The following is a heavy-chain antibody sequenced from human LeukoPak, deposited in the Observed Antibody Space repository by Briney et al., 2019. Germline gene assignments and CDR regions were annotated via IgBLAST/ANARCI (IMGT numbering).Heavy chain of an antibody. V-gene: IGHV1-69*13. CDR1: GGTFSSYA. D-gene: IGHD3-10*01. J-gene: IGHJ4*02. Sequence: ASVKVSCKASGGTFSSYAISWVRQAPGQGLEWMGGIIPIFGTANYAQKFQGRVTITADESTSTAYMELSSLRSEDTAVYYCARVAARGVDYGSGSRDYWGQGTLVTVSS. CDR3: ARVAARGVDYGSGSRDY. CDR2: IIPIFGTA.